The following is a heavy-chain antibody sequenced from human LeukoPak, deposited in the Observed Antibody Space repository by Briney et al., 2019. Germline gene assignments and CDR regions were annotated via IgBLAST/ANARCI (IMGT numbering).Heavy chain of an antibody. J-gene: IGHJ4*02. CDR3: ASRLVGARYGFDY. CDR1: GDSINSYY. D-gene: IGHD1-26*01. Sequence: PSETLSLTCTVSGDSINSYYWSWIRQPPGKGLEWIGYIYYSGSTNYNPSLKSRVTISVDTSKNQFSLKLSSVTAADTAVYYCASRLVGARYGFDYWGQGTLVTVSS. V-gene: IGHV4-59*01. CDR2: IYYSGST.